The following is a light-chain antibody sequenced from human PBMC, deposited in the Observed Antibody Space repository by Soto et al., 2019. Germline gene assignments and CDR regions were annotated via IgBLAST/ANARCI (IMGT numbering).Light chain of an antibody. V-gene: IGLV2-14*01. CDR1: SSDVGGYNY. Sequence: QSARTQPASVSGSPGQSISISCTGTSSDVGGYNYVSWYQQHPGKAPKLMIYDVSNRPSGVSNRFSGSKSGNTASLTISGLQAEDEADYYCSSYTSSSTLVFGGGTKLTVI. J-gene: IGLJ2*01. CDR2: DVS. CDR3: SSYTSSSTLV.